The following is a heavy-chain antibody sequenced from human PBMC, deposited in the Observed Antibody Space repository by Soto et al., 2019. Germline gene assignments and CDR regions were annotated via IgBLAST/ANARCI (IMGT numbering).Heavy chain of an antibody. J-gene: IGHJ4*02. CDR1: GGSISSYY. CDR3: ARAVGAQLIDY. Sequence: SETLSLTCTVSGGSISSYYWSWIRQPPGKGLEWIGYIYYSGSTNYNPSLKSRVTISVDTSKNQFSLKLSSVTAADTAVYYCARAVGAQLIDYWGQGTLVTVSS. D-gene: IGHD6-13*01. CDR2: IYYSGST. V-gene: IGHV4-59*01.